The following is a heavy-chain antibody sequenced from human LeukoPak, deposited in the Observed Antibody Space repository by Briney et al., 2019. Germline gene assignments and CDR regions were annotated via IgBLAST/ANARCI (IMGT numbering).Heavy chain of an antibody. CDR3: ARQASGSNWFDP. J-gene: IGHJ5*02. V-gene: IGHV4-59*08. Sequence: SETLSLTCTVSGGSISSYYWSWIRQPPGKGLEWIGYIYYSGSTNYNPSLQSRVTTSVDTSKNQFSLELISVTAADTAVYYCARQASGSNWFDPWGQGTLVTVSS. CDR1: GGSISSYY. CDR2: IYYSGST. D-gene: IGHD3-10*01.